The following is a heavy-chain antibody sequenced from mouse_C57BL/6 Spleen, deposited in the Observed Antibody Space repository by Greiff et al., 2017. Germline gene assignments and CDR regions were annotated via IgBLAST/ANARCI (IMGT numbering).Heavy chain of an antibody. Sequence: EVQLQQSGPELVKPGASVKIPCKASGYTFTDYNMDWVKQSHGKSLEWIGDINPNNGGTIYNQKFKGKATLTVDKSSSTAYMELRSLTSEDTAVYYCARAYYDYDVNYFDYWGQGTTLTVSS. CDR2: INPNNGGT. V-gene: IGHV1-18*01. J-gene: IGHJ2*01. CDR3: ARAYYDYDVNYFDY. CDR1: GYTFTDYN. D-gene: IGHD2-4*01.